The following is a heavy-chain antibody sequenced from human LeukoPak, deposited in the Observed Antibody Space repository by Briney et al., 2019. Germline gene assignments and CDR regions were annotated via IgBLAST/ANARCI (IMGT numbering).Heavy chain of an antibody. J-gene: IGHJ4*02. CDR1: GFTVSDNY. V-gene: IGHV3-66*01. CDR2: TYSGGST. CDR3: AREEYSYGREY. D-gene: IGHD5-18*01. Sequence: GGSLRLSCAASGFTVSDNYITWVRQAPGKGLEWVSVTYSGGSTYYADSVKGRFTISRDNAKNMLYLQMNSLRADDTAVYYCAREEYSYGREYWGQGTLVTVSS.